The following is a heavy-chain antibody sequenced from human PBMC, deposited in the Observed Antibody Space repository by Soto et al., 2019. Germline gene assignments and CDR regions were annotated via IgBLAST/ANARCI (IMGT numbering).Heavy chain of an antibody. CDR2: ISDDGSNK. Sequence: GGSLRLSCAASGFTFSSYDMHWVRQAPGKGLEWVAVISDDGSNKYYADSVKGRFTISRDNSKNTLYLQMNSLRVEDTAVYYCTRDRGYTDSVDLWGQGTMVT. V-gene: IGHV3-30*03. J-gene: IGHJ3*01. D-gene: IGHD6-13*01. CDR3: TRDRGYTDSVDL. CDR1: GFTFSSYD.